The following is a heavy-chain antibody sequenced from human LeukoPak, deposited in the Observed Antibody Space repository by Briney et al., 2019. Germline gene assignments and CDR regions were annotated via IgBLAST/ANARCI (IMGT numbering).Heavy chain of an antibody. CDR1: GFTFSNYW. D-gene: IGHD5-24*01. CDR3: ARGEIGLGPHYYYYMDV. V-gene: IGHV3-53*01. J-gene: IGHJ6*03. Sequence: GGSLRLSCAASGFTFSNYWMHWVRQAPGKGLEWVSVIYSGGSTYYADSVKGRFTISRDNSKNTLYLQMNSLRAEDTAVYYCARGEIGLGPHYYYYMDVWGKGTTVTISS. CDR2: IYSGGST.